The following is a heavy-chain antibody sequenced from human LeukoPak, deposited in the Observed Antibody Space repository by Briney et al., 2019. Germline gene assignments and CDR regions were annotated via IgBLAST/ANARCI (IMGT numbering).Heavy chain of an antibody. CDR2: IYYSGST. CDR1: GGSISSYY. CDR3: ARGYSYGFRGVRAFDI. J-gene: IGHJ3*02. D-gene: IGHD5-18*01. V-gene: IGHV4-59*08. Sequence: SETLSLTCTVSGGSISSYYWSWIRQPPGKGLERIVYIYYSGSTNYNPSLKSRVTISVDTSKNQFSLKLSSVTAADTAVYYCARGYSYGFRGVRAFDIWGQGTMVTVSS.